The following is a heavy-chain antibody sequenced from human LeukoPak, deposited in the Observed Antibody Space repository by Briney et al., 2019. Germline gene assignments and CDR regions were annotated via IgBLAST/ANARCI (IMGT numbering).Heavy chain of an antibody. V-gene: IGHV1-18*01. CDR2: ISAYNGNT. CDR3: ARVKDRFSGSYYVGSGFDI. J-gene: IGHJ3*02. CDR1: GYTFTSYG. Sequence: ASVKVSCKASGYTFTSYGISWVRQAPGQGLEWMGWISAYNGNTNYAQKLQGRVTMTTDTSTSTVYMELRTLISDDTAVYYCARVKDRFSGSYYVGSGFDIWGQGTTVTVSS. D-gene: IGHD1-26*01.